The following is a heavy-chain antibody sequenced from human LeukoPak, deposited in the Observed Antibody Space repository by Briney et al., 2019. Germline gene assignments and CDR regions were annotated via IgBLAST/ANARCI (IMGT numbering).Heavy chain of an antibody. Sequence: SETLSLTCAVYGGSFSGYYWSWIRQPPGKGLEWIGEINHSGSTNYNPSLKSRVTISVDTSKNQFSLKLSSVTAADTAVYYCARGICSGGSCYGYWGQGTLVTVSS. V-gene: IGHV4-34*01. CDR1: GGSFSGYY. J-gene: IGHJ4*02. CDR2: INHSGST. D-gene: IGHD2-15*01. CDR3: ARGICSGGSCYGY.